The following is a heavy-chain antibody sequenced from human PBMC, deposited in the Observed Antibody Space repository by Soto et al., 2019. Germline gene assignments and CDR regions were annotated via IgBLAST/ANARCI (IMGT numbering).Heavy chain of an antibody. CDR3: VRVWAIYRRHTRVGPGIGICAEAPFLSLHS. J-gene: IGHJ5*01. D-gene: IGHD3-16*01. CDR2: ISSSSSTI. Sequence: GKGLTRVSYISSSSSTIYYADSVKGRFTISRDNAKNSLYLQMNRLRDEDTAVYYCVRVWAIYRRHTRVGPGIGICAEAPFLSLHS. V-gene: IGHV3-48*02.